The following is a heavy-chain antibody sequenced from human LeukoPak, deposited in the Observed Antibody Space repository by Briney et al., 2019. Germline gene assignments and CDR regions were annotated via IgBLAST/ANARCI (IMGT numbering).Heavy chain of an antibody. CDR1: GGSFRGYY. CDR3: ARSLDTVMATAVY. J-gene: IGHJ4*02. V-gene: IGHV4-34*01. CDR2: TNHGGST. Sequence: SETLSLTCAVYGGSFRGYYWSWIRQPPGKGLEWIGETNHGGSTNYNPSLKSRVTIPLDTSKNQFSLKLRSVTAADTAVYYCARSLDTVMATAVYWGQGTLVTVSS. D-gene: IGHD5-18*01.